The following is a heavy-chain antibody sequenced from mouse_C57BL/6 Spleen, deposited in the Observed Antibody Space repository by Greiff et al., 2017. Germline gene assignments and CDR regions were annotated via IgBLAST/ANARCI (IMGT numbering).Heavy chain of an antibody. CDR3: ARNHYYGSSYFDY. V-gene: IGHV2-9-1*01. J-gene: IGHJ2*01. CDR1: GFSLTSYA. CDR2: IWTGGGT. D-gene: IGHD1-1*01. Sequence: VQLQQSGPGLVAPSPSLSITCTVSGFSLTSYAISWVRQPPGKGLEWLGVIWTGGGTNYNSALKSRLSISKDNSKSQVFLKMNSLQTDDTARYYCARNHYYGSSYFDYWGQGTTLTVSS.